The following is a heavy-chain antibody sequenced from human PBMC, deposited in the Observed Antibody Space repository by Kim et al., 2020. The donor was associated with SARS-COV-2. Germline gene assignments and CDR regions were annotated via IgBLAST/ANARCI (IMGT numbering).Heavy chain of an antibody. V-gene: IGHV1-18*01. J-gene: IGHJ5*02. Sequence: ASVKVSCKTSGYTFTSYGISWVRQAPGQGLEWMGWIRTYNGYTNYAQKVQGRVSMTTDTSTTTAYMELRSLRSDDTAVYYCARVHLHNDFWSPYYTPTWFDPWGQGTLVTVSS. CDR2: IRTYNGYT. CDR1: GYTFTSYG. D-gene: IGHD3-3*01. CDR3: ARVHLHNDFWSPYYTPTWFDP.